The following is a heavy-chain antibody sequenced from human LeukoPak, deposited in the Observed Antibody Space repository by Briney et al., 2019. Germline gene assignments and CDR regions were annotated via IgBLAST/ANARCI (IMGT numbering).Heavy chain of an antibody. CDR2: IRYDGSNK. D-gene: IGHD3-3*01. CDR3: ARTNYDFWSGYWGDYFDY. V-gene: IGHV3-30*02. J-gene: IGHJ4*02. Sequence: GSLRLSCAASGFTFSSYGMHWVRQAPGKGLEWVAFIRYDGSNKYYADSVKGRFTISRDNSKNTLYLQMNSLRAEDTAVYYCARTNYDFWSGYWGDYFDYWGQGTLVTVSS. CDR1: GFTFSSYG.